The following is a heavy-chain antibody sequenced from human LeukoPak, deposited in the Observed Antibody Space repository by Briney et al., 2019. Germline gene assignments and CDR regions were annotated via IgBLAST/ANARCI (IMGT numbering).Heavy chain of an antibody. CDR3: ASSTITFHSFDY. CDR1: GFTFSSYE. D-gene: IGHD5/OR15-5a*01. CDR2: ISSSGSTV. J-gene: IGHJ4*02. Sequence: PGGSLRLSCAASGFTFSSYEMNWVRQAPGKGLEWVSCISSSGSTVYYADSLKGRFTISRDNAKNSLYLQMNSLRAEDTAVYYCASSTITFHSFDYWGQGTLVTVSS. V-gene: IGHV3-48*03.